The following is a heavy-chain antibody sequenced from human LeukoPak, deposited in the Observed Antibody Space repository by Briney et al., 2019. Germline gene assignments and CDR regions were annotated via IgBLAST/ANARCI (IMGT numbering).Heavy chain of an antibody. CDR1: GFTFSSYE. D-gene: IGHD2-2*01. Sequence: GGSLRLSCAASGFTFSSYEMNWVRQAPGKGLEWVSYISSSGSTIYYADSVKGRFTISRDNAKNSLYLQMNSLRAEDTAVYYCAREDVVPAFSWFDPWAREPWSPSPQ. CDR3: AREDVVPAFSWFDP. CDR2: ISSSGSTI. V-gene: IGHV3-48*03. J-gene: IGHJ5*02.